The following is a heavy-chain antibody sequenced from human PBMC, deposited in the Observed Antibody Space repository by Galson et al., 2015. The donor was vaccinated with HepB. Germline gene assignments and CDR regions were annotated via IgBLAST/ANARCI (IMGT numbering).Heavy chain of an antibody. CDR1: GFTFTKYY. CDR2: LNPRAYST. Sequence: SVKVSCKASGFTFTKYYIHWVRQAPGQGLEWMGILNPRAYSTTYAQKFQGRLTMTRDTSTTTVYMELSSLRSEDTAVYYCATRLDSGFDYWGQGTLVTVSS. CDR3: ATRLDSGFDY. D-gene: IGHD3-9*01. J-gene: IGHJ4*02. V-gene: IGHV1-46*03.